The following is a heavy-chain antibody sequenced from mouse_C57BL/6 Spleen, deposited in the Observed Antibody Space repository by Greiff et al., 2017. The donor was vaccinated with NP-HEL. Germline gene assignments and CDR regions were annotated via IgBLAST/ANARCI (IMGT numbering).Heavy chain of an antibody. Sequence: QVQLQQSGAELVKPGASVKLSCKASGYTFTEYTIHWVKQRSGQGLEWIGWFYPGSGSIKYNEKFKDKATLTADKSSSTVYMELSRLTSEDSAVYFCARHAPHYYGSSYNAMDYWGQGTSVTVSS. CDR1: GYTFTEYT. CDR3: ARHAPHYYGSSYNAMDY. V-gene: IGHV1-62-2*01. CDR2: FYPGSGSI. J-gene: IGHJ4*01. D-gene: IGHD1-1*01.